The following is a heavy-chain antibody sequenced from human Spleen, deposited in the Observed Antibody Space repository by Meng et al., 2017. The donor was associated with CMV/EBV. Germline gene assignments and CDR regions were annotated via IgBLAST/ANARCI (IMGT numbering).Heavy chain of an antibody. CDR2: IYHSGST. CDR3: ARQASSGPMNWFDP. Sequence: SETLSLTCTVSGYSISSGYYWGWIRQPPGEGLEWIGTIYHSGSTYYNPSLKSRVTISVDTSKNQFSLKLSSVTATDTAVYYCARQASSGPMNWFDPWGQGTLVTVSS. D-gene: IGHD6-19*01. CDR1: GYSISSGYY. V-gene: IGHV4-38-2*02. J-gene: IGHJ5*02.